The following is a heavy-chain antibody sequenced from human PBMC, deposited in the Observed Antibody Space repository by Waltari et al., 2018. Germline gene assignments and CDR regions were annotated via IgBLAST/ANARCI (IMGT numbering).Heavy chain of an antibody. Sequence: EVQLVASGGGLAEPGGSLRLCCADSGLSFSNYWMTGVRQASGKGPEWVANIKQDGSEKYYMDSVKGRFTISRDNAKNSLYLQMNNLRVEDTAVYYCTRGGRDSSWYWRDWGQGTLVTVSS. D-gene: IGHD6-13*01. V-gene: IGHV3-7*01. CDR2: IKQDGSEK. CDR3: TRGGRDSSWYWRD. CDR1: GLSFSNYW. J-gene: IGHJ4*02.